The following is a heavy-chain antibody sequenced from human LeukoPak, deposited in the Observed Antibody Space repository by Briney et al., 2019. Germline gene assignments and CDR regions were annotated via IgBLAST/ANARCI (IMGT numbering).Heavy chain of an antibody. CDR1: GFTLSSYA. J-gene: IGHJ4*02. CDR3: VKDRHFFYRSGSLLEY. CDR2: ISSNGGST. V-gene: IGHV3-64D*06. Sequence: GGSLRLSCSASGFTLSSYAMHCVRQAPGKGLEYVSVISSNGGSTNYADSVKGRFTISRDNSKNTLYLQMSSLRAEDTAVYYCVKDRHFFYRSGSLLEYWRQGTLVTVSS. D-gene: IGHD3-10*01.